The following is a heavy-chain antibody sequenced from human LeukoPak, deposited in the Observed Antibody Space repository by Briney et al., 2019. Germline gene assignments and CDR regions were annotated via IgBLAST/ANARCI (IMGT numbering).Heavy chain of an antibody. V-gene: IGHV4-59*01. CDR2: IYYSGST. CDR3: ARELVPEAFDI. J-gene: IGHJ3*02. D-gene: IGHD1-14*01. CDR1: GGSISSYY. Sequence: KTSETLSLTCTVSGGSISSYYWSWIRQPPGKGLEWIGYIYYSGSTNYNPSLKSRVTISVDTSKNQFSLKLSSVTAADTAVYYRARELVPEAFDIWGQGTMVTVSS.